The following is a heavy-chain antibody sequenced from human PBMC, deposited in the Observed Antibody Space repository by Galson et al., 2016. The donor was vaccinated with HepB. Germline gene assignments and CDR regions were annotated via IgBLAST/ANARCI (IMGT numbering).Heavy chain of an antibody. CDR2: INSDGSII. J-gene: IGHJ4*02. V-gene: IGHV3-74*01. D-gene: IGHD6-13*01. CDR3: AKGQQLEYFDY. CDR1: RFTSSGYW. Sequence: SLRPSVAASRFTSSGYWMHWVRRAPGKGLLWVSRINSDGSIINYADSVKGRFTISRDNAENTLYLQMNSLRAEDTAVYYCAKGQQLEYFDYWGQGTLVTVSS.